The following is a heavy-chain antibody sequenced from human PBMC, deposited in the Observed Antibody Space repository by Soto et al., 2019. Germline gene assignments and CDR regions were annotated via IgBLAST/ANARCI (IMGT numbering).Heavy chain of an antibody. V-gene: IGHV1-24*01. CDR3: ATDSGTMVRGVDSPYYYYYLDV. CDR1: GYTLTELS. D-gene: IGHD3-10*01. CDR2: FDPEDGET. J-gene: IGHJ6*03. Sequence: QVQLVQSGAEVKKPGASVKVSCKVSGYTLTELSMHWVRQAPGKGLEWMGGFDPEDGETIYAQKFQGRVTITEDTSTDTDYMDVRSLISEDTAVYYCATDSGTMVRGVDSPYYYYYLDVWGKGTTVTVSS.